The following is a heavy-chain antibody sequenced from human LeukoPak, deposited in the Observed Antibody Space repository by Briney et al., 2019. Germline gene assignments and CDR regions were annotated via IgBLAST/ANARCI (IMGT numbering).Heavy chain of an antibody. CDR1: GFTFSRYN. CDR3: ARDGITMRILEY. CDR2: ITSSSIYK. Sequence: GGSLRLSCATSGFTFSRYNMNWVRPAPGKGLEWVSSITSSSIYKYYADSMKGRFTISRDNAKNSLYLQMDSLRAEDTAVYYCARDGITMRILEYWGQGTLVTVSS. D-gene: IGHD3-10*01. J-gene: IGHJ4*02. V-gene: IGHV3-21*01.